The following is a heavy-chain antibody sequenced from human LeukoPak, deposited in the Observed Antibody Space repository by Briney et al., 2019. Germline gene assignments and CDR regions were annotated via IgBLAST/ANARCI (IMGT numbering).Heavy chain of an antibody. CDR1: GFSFSSYG. CDR2: INTDGSST. V-gene: IGHV3-74*01. CDR3: VRGGHGYFDY. D-gene: IGHD6-25*01. J-gene: IGHJ4*02. Sequence: PGRSLSLPCAASGFSFSSYGMHWVRQAPGKGLVWVSRINTDGSSTNSADSVKGRFTISRDNAKKTLYLQMNSLRAEDTAVYYCVRGGHGYFDYWGQGTLVTVSS.